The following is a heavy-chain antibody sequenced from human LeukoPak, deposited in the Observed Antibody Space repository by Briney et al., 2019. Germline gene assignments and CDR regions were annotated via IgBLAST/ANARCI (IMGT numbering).Heavy chain of an antibody. D-gene: IGHD1-26*01. CDR1: GFTFSSYG. CDR3: AKVGAPYYYYYYMDV. J-gene: IGHJ6*03. CDR2: IRYDGSNK. V-gene: IGHV3-30*02. Sequence: GGSLRLSCAASGFTFSSYGMHWVRQAPGKGLEWVAFIRYDGSNKYYADSVKGRFTISRDNSKNTLYLQMNSLRAEDTAVYYCAKVGAPYYYYYYMDVWGKGTTVTISS.